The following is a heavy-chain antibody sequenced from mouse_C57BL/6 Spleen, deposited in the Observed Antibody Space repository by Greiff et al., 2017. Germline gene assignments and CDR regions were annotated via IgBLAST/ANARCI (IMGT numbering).Heavy chain of an antibody. CDR1: GYSITSGYY. V-gene: IGHV3-6*01. Sequence: EVQLQESGPGLVKPSQSLSLTCSVTGYSITSGYYWNWIRQFPGNKLEWMGYISYDGSNNYNPSLKNRISITRDTSNNQFFLKLNSVTTEDTATYYCAREVGRNYAMDDWGQGTSVTVSS. CDR2: ISYDGSN. J-gene: IGHJ4*01. D-gene: IGHD4-1*01. CDR3: AREVGRNYAMDD.